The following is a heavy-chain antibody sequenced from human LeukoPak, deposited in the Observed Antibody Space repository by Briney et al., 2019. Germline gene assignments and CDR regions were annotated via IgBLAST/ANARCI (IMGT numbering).Heavy chain of an antibody. D-gene: IGHD3-10*01. J-gene: IGHJ4*02. CDR2: ISYDGSNK. V-gene: IGHV3-30*03. Sequence: GGSLRLFCAASGFTFSSYGMHWVRQAPGKGLEWVAVISYDGSNKYYADSVRGRFTISRDNSKNTPYLQMNSLRAEDTAVYYCARVVPPTDYGSGSYFWDPYYFDYWGQGTLVTVSS. CDR3: ARVVPPTDYGSGSYFWDPYYFDY. CDR1: GFTFSSYG.